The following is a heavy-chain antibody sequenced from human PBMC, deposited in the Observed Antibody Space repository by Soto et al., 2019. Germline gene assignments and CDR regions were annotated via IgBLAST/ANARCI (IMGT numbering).Heavy chain of an antibody. CDR1: GGSISSGDYY. J-gene: IGHJ3*02. CDR2: IYYSGST. V-gene: IGHV4-30-4*01. Sequence: SETLSLTCTVSGGSISSGDYYWSWIRQPPGKGLEWIGYIYYSGSTYYNPSLKSRVTISVDTSKNQFSLKLSSVTAADTAVYYCANCGYSYGYGIGAFDIWGQGTMVTVSS. CDR3: ANCGYSYGYGIGAFDI. D-gene: IGHD5-18*01.